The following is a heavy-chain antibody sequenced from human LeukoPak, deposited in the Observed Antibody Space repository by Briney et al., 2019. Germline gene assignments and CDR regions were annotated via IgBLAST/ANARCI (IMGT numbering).Heavy chain of an antibody. CDR1: GYTFTRYG. D-gene: IGHD3-10*01. J-gene: IGHJ6*04. Sequence: GASVKVPCKASGYTFTRYGISWVRQAPGQGLEWMGWISGYNYNTKYAQKVQDRVTMTTDTSTNTAYMELRSLRADDTAVYYCAREKYHGSGRLQYYYYGMDVWGKGTTVTVSS. CDR3: AREKYHGSGRLQYYYYGMDV. CDR2: ISGYNYNT. V-gene: IGHV1-18*01.